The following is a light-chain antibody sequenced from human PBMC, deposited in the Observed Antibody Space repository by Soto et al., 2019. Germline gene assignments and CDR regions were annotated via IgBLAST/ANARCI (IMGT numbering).Light chain of an antibody. CDR3: CSYAGRLVI. V-gene: IGLV2-11*01. Sequence: QSALTQPRSVSGSPGQSVTISCTGTSRDVGGFNYVSWFQQRPGKVPKLIIYDGSKRPSGVPDRFSGSKSGNTASLTISGLQAEDEADYYCCSYAGRLVIFGGGTQLAVL. CDR2: DGS. J-gene: IGLJ2*01. CDR1: SRDVGGFNY.